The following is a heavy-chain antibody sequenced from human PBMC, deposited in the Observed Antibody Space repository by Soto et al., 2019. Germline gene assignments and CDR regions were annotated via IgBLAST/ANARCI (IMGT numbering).Heavy chain of an antibody. Sequence: QVQLQESGPGLVRPSQTLSVTCTVSGDSINSGDYFWSWIRQHPGKGLEWIGNIHYSGKTYHNPTLTSRISISVDTSNNQVSLKLSSVTAADTAVYFCARDRGDSAMVSDGMDVWGQGTTVTVSS. J-gene: IGHJ6*02. V-gene: IGHV4-31*03. CDR2: IHYSGKT. CDR3: ARDRGDSAMVSDGMDV. CDR1: GDSINSGDYF. D-gene: IGHD5-18*01.